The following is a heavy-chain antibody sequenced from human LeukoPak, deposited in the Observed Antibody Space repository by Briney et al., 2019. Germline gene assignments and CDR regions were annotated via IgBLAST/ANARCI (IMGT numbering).Heavy chain of an antibody. Sequence: SETLSLTCAVYGGSFSGYYWSWIRQPPGKGLEWIGEINHSGSTNYNPSLKSRVTISVDTSKNQFSLKLSSVTAADTAVYYCAREGYYYDSSGYYYFPYYYYMDVWGKGTTVTVSS. CDR2: INHSGST. D-gene: IGHD3-22*01. V-gene: IGHV4-34*01. CDR1: GGSFSGYY. CDR3: AREGYYYDSSGYYYFPYYYYMDV. J-gene: IGHJ6*03.